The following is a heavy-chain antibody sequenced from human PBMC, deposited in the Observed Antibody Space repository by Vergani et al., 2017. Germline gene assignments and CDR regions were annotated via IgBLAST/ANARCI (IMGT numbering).Heavy chain of an antibody. Sequence: QVHLVESGGGVVQPGRSLRLYCVVSGFISSYYGMHWVRQAPGKGLEWVAVISYDGTQKYYADSVKARFTISRDKSKSTLYLQMNSLRTDDTAVYYCATKSCGTPGCQIGYFREWGQGTLVTVSS. D-gene: IGHD1-1*01. CDR2: ISYDGTQK. CDR3: ATKSCGTPGCQIGYFRE. J-gene: IGHJ1*01. CDR1: GFISSYYG. V-gene: IGHV3-30*03.